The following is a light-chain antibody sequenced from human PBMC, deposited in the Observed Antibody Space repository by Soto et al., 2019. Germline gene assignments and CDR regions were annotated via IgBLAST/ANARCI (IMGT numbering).Light chain of an antibody. CDR1: QSISNW. V-gene: IGKV1-5*03. J-gene: IGKJ1*01. CDR2: KAS. CDR3: QQYNSDSRT. Sequence: DIQMTQSPSTLSASVGDRVTITCRASQSISNWLAWYQQKPGEAPKLLIYKASSLESGVPSRFSGSGSGTEFTLTISSLQPDDFATYYCQQYNSDSRTFGQGPKVDIK.